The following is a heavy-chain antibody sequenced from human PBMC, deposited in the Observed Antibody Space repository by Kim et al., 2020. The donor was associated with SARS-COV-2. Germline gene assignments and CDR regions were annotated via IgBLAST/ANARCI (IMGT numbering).Heavy chain of an antibody. CDR1: GGSISSGCYY. D-gene: IGHD3-10*01. Sequence: SETLSLTCTVSGGSISSGCYYWSWIRQHPGKGLEWIGYIYYSGSTYYNPSLKIPVTISVDTSKNQFSLKLSSVTAADTAVYYCARDPLKNPVPFGCYYYYGMDVLGQGNTVTVSS. J-gene: IGHJ6*02. V-gene: IGHV4-31*01. CDR2: IYYSGST. CDR3: ARDPLKNPVPFGCYYYYGMDV.